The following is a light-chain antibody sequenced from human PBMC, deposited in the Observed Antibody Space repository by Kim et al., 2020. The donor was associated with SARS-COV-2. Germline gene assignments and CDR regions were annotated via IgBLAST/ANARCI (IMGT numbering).Light chain of an antibody. CDR2: EVT. CDR1: TNDIGRHNL. Sequence: QSALTQPPSVSGSPGQSLTISCTGTTNDIGRHNLVSWYQHHPESAPKLIISEVTQRPSGGSNRFSGSKSGNTAALTIAGPQAEDGAYYCCCSYVEAGNLVFGGGTKL. CDR3: CSYVEAGNLV. J-gene: IGLJ3*02. V-gene: IGLV2-23*02.